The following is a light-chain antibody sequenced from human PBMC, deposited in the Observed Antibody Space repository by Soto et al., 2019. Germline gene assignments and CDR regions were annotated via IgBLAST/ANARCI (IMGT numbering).Light chain of an antibody. Sequence: QSVLTQPASVSGSPGQSITISCTGTSSDVGGYNFVSWYQHHPGKAPKPMIYDVSNRPSGVSNRFSGSKSGNTASLTISGLQADDEADYYCSSYTSSSTYVFGTGTKLTVL. CDR1: SSDVGGYNF. J-gene: IGLJ1*01. CDR2: DVS. V-gene: IGLV2-14*03. CDR3: SSYTSSSTYV.